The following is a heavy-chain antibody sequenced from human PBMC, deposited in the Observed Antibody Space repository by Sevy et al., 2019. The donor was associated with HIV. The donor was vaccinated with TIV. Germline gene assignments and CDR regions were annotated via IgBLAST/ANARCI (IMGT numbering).Heavy chain of an antibody. V-gene: IGHV1-2*02. CDR2: INPNTSVT. CDR3: ARGRVIFDS. CDR1: GYTFTDFY. J-gene: IGHJ5*01. Sequence: ASVKVSCKASGYTFTDFYLHWVRQAPGHGLEWVGYINPNTSVTNYAWKFRGRVTVTSDTSISTAYMELRGLGSDDTALYYCARGRVIFDSRGQGTLVTVSS.